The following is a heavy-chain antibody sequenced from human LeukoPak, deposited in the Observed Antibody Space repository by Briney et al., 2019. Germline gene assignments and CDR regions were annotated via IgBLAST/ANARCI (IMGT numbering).Heavy chain of an antibody. Sequence: GGSLRLSCAASGFTFSSYAMSWVRQAPGKGLEWVSAISGSGGSTYYADSVKGRFTISRDNSKNTLYLQMNSLRAEDTAVYYCANTSRDGYNKYYFDYWGQGTLVTVSS. V-gene: IGHV3-23*01. CDR1: GFTFSSYA. D-gene: IGHD5-24*01. CDR2: ISGSGGST. J-gene: IGHJ4*02. CDR3: ANTSRDGYNKYYFDY.